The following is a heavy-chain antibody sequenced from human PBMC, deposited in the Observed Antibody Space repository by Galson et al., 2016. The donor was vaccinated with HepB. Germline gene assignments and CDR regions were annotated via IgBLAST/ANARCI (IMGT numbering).Heavy chain of an antibody. J-gene: IGHJ2*01. Sequence: ETLSLTCTVSGGSISNYYWTWIRQAPGKGLEWIGYIYDSGSPSYNPSLKSRVAISIDMSKRQVSLKVTSVTATDTAVYFCAREVSRAARGTTFGYFDLWGRGTLVTVSS. CDR2: IYDSGSP. CDR3: AREVSRAARGTTFGYFDL. D-gene: IGHD6-13*01. V-gene: IGHV4-59*01. CDR1: GGSISNYY.